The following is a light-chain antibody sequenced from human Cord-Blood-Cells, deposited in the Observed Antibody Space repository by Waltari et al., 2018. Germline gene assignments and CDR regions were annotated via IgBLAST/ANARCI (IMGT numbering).Light chain of an antibody. J-gene: IGLJ2*01. CDR2: EVS. CDR1: SSDVGGYNY. V-gene: IGLV2-14*01. Sequence: QSALTQPASVSGSPGQSITISCTGTSSDVGGYNYVSWYQQHPGKAPKLMIYEVSNRPSGVSNRVSGSKSGNTASLTISGVQAEDEADYYCSSYTSSSTLVVFGGGTKLTVL. CDR3: SSYTSSSTLVV.